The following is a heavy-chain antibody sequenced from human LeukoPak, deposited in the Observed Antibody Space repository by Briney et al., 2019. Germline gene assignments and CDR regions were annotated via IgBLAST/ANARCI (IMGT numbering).Heavy chain of an antibody. CDR2: ISYSGST. CDR3: ARLNGGR. CDR1: GGSFSGYY. D-gene: IGHD3-10*01. J-gene: IGHJ4*02. V-gene: IGHV4-59*08. Sequence: SETLSLTCAVYGGSFSGYYWSWIRQPPGKGLEWIGYISYSGSTNYNPSLKSRVTISVDTSKNQFSLKLISVTAADTAVYYCARLNGGRWGQGTLVTVSS.